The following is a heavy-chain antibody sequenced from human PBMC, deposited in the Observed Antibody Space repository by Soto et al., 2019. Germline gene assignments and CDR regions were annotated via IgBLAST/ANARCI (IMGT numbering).Heavy chain of an antibody. Sequence: PSETLSLTCAVYGGSFSGYYWSWIRQPPGKGLEWIGEINHSGSTNYNPSLKSRVTISVDTSKNQFSLKLSSVTAADTAVYYCARGGPVASSSHNWFDPWGQGTQVTVSS. CDR1: GGSFSGYY. J-gene: IGHJ5*02. D-gene: IGHD5-12*01. V-gene: IGHV4-34*01. CDR3: ARGGPVASSSHNWFDP. CDR2: INHSGST.